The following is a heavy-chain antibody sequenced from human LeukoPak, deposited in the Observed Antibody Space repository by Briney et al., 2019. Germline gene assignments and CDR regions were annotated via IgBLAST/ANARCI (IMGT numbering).Heavy chain of an antibody. J-gene: IGHJ6*03. CDR3: ARGRNAPLFYYYYYMDV. CDR1: GGSISSYY. D-gene: IGHD4-11*01. V-gene: IGHV4-59*01. Sequence: SGTLSLTCTVSGGSISSYYWSWIRQPPGKGLEWIGYIYYSGSTNYNPSLKSRVTISVDTSKNQFSLKLSSVTAADTAVYYCARGRNAPLFYYYYYMDVWGKGTTLTVSS. CDR2: IYYSGST.